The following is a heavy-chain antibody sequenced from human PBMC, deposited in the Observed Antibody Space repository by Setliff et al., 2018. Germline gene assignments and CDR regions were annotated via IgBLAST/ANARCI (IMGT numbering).Heavy chain of an antibody. Sequence: PGGSLRLSCAASGFTFSDSYMSWIRQAPGKGLEWISYISPSSDRVYYSKSVEGRFSVSRDNAKKSLYLQMNSLRVDDTAVYYCARDLRVAVAGFDLWGQGSLGTV. V-gene: IGHV3-11*01. CDR3: ARDLRVAVAGFDL. J-gene: IGHJ4*02. CDR1: GFTFSDSY. D-gene: IGHD6-19*01. CDR2: ISPSSDRV.